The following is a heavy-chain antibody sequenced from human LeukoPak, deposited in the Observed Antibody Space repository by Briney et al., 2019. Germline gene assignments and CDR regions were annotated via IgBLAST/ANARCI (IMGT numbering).Heavy chain of an antibody. CDR1: GISLSNYA. J-gene: IGHJ4*02. Sequence: GESLRLSCVVSGISLSNYAMTWVCQAPGKGLEWVSYISERGGSTTYADSVKGRFTISRDTSLNTLYLQMNNLRAEDTAVYFCAKRGVVIRGILVIGYHQEAYHYDFWGQGVLVTVSS. CDR2: ISERGGST. CDR3: AKRGVVIRGILVIGYHQEAYHYDF. V-gene: IGHV3-23*01. D-gene: IGHD3-10*01.